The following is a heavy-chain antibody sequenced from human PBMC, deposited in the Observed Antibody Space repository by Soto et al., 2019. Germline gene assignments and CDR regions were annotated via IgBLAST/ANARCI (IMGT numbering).Heavy chain of an antibody. D-gene: IGHD3-9*01. V-gene: IGHV2-5*01. CDR2: IYWNDDK. J-gene: IGHJ5*02. Sequence: ESGPTLVKPTQTLTLTCTFSGFSLSTSGVGVGWIRQPPGKALEWLALIYWNDDKRYSPSLKSRLTITKDTSKNQVVLTMTNMDPVDTAIYYCAHRPPYYDILTGYFHNWFDPWGQGTLVTVSS. CDR3: AHRPPYYDILTGYFHNWFDP. CDR1: GFSLSTSGVG.